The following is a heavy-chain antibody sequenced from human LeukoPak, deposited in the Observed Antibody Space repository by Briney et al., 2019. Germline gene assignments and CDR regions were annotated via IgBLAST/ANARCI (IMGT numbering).Heavy chain of an antibody. Sequence: GGSLRLSCAASGFTVSGNYMRSVRQVLGKGLLWASVIYGGGSTYYADSVKVRFTISRDSSKNTVFLQMNSLRPEDTAVYYCTREGRPGGGYSHSFDYWGQGTLVTVSS. CDR3: TREGRPGGGYSHSFDY. D-gene: IGHD5-18*01. J-gene: IGHJ4*02. V-gene: IGHV3-66*02. CDR2: IYGGGST. CDR1: GFTVSGNY.